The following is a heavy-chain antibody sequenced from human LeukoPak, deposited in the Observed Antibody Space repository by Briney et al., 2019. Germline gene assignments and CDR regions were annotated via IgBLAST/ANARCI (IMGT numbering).Heavy chain of an antibody. CDR3: AKDSAGDYGDYEYYFDY. V-gene: IGHV3-23*01. CDR1: GFTFNSYA. J-gene: IGHJ4*02. D-gene: IGHD4-17*01. CDR2: ISDSGGST. Sequence: PGGSLRLSCAASGFTFNSYAMSWVRQAPGKGLEWVSAISDSGGSTYYADSVKGRFTISRDNSKNTLYLQMNSLRAEDTAVYYCAKDSAGDYGDYEYYFDYWGQGTLVTVSS.